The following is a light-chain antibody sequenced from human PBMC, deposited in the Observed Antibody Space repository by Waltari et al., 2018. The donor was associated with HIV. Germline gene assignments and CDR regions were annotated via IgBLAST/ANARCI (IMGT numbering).Light chain of an antibody. J-gene: IGLJ1*01. V-gene: IGLV3-21*02. Sequence: SFVLTQPPSVSVAPGQTATISCGESNIGSRSVHWYQLKPGQAPVLVVYDDSDRPSGIPERFSGANSGNTATLTISRVEAGDEADYFGQVWDTSSDHVDYVFGTGTKVTVL. CDR2: DDS. CDR3: QVWDTSSDHVDYV. CDR1: NIGSRS.